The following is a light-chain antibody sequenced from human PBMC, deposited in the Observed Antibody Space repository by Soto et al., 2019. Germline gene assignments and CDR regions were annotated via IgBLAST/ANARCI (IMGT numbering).Light chain of an antibody. CDR1: QNILTN. J-gene: IGKJ2*01. V-gene: IGKV1-39*01. Sequence: DIQMTQSPSSLSASVGDRVTITCRSSQNILTNLNWYQQRPGEAPRFLIYAASNLQDGVPSRFSGSESGTEFTLTISSLQPEDFATYYCQQSYSVPLTFGQGTKLEMK. CDR3: QQSYSVPLT. CDR2: AAS.